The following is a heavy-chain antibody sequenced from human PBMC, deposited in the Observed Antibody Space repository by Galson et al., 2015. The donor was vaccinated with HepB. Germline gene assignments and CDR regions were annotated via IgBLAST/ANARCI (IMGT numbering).Heavy chain of an antibody. CDR1: GYTFTSYY. J-gene: IGHJ5*02. V-gene: IGHV1-46*01. CDR3: ARVRRSYDSSGLRSEFDP. D-gene: IGHD3-22*01. Sequence: SCKASGYTFTSYYMHWVRQAPGQGLEWMGIINPSGGSTSYAQKFQGRVTMTRDTSTSTVYMELSSLRSEDTAVYYCARVRRSYDSSGLRSEFDPWGQGTLVTVSS. CDR2: INPSGGST.